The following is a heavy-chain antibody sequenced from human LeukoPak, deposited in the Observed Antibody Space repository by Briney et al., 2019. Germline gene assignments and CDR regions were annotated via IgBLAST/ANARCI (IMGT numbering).Heavy chain of an antibody. CDR2: MNPNSGNT. CDR3: ARSPPSSGPFDY. CDR1: GYTFTSYD. J-gene: IGHJ4*02. Sequence: ASVKVSCKASGYTFTSYDINWVRQATGQGLEWMGWMNPNSGNTGYAQKFQGRVTMTRNTSISTAYMELSSLRSEDTAVYYCARSPPSSGPFDYWGQGTLVTVSS. D-gene: IGHD5-12*01. V-gene: IGHV1-8*01.